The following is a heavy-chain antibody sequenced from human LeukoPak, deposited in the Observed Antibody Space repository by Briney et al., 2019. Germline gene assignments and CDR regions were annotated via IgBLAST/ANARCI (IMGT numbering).Heavy chain of an antibody. CDR3: AKQLGYCSDGSCYFPY. D-gene: IGHD2-15*01. J-gene: IGHJ4*02. V-gene: IGHV3-23*01. Sequence: GGSLRLSCAASGFTFSSSAVSWVRQAPGKGLEWVSAISNNGGYTYYADSVQGRFTISRDNSKSTLCLQMNSLRAEDTAVYYCAKQLGYCSDGSCYFPYWGQGTLVTVSS. CDR1: GFTFSSSA. CDR2: ISNNGGYT.